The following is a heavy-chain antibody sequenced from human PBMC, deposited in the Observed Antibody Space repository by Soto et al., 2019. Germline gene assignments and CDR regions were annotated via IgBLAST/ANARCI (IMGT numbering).Heavy chain of an antibody. CDR1: GYPLSRYA. Sequence: ASVKVSRKASGYPLSRYAINLIRPAPGQGLEWLGWINAGSGGTKYSQNFQGRVTITRDTAASTVYLDLSSLRSDDTAVYYCARERGSTATFDYWGQGTLVTVSS. CDR2: INAGSGGT. J-gene: IGHJ4*02. D-gene: IGHD4-17*01. V-gene: IGHV1-3*01. CDR3: ARERGSTATFDY.